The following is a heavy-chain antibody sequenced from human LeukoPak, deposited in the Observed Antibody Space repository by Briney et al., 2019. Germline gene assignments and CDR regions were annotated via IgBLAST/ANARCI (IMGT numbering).Heavy chain of an antibody. J-gene: IGHJ4*02. CDR3: ARPPKHSSSHVGFDY. Sequence: GESLKISCKGSGYSFTTHWIGWVRQLPGKGLEWMGIIYPGDSDTRYSPSFQGQVTISADKSISTAYLRWSSLKASDTAMYYCARPPKHSSSHVGFDYWGQGTLVTVSS. CDR2: IYPGDSDT. D-gene: IGHD6-13*01. CDR1: GYSFTTHW. V-gene: IGHV5-51*01.